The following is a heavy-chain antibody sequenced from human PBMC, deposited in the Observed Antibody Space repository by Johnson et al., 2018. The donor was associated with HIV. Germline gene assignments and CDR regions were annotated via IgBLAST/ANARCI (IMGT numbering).Heavy chain of an antibody. V-gene: IGHV3-30*02. CDR1: GFTFRSYG. Sequence: QVQLVESGGGVVQPGGSLRLSCAASGFTFRSYGMHWVRQAPGKGLEWVAFIRYDGSNKYYADSVKGRFTISRDNSKNTLNLQMNSRGAEDTAVYYCATDVYPGPRYQLLHRGIWVHGTMITVSA. CDR3: ATDVYPGPRYQLLHRGI. CDR2: IRYDGSNK. J-gene: IGHJ3*02. D-gene: IGHD2-2*01.